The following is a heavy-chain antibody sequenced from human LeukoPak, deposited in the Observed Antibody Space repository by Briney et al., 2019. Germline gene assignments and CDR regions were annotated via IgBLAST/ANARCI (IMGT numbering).Heavy chain of an antibody. CDR2: INTNTGNP. D-gene: IGHD5-12*01. CDR3: ARVYQSKWLVSYYGMDV. Sequence: GASVKVSCKASGYTFTSYAMNWVRQAPGQGLEWMGWINTNTGNPTYAQGFTGRFVFSLDTSVSTAYLQISSLKAEDTAVYYCARVYQSKWLVSYYGMDVWGQGTTVTVSS. V-gene: IGHV7-4-1*02. J-gene: IGHJ6*02. CDR1: GYTFTSYA.